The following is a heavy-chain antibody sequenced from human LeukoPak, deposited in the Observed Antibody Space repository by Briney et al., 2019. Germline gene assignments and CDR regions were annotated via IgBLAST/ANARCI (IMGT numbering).Heavy chain of an antibody. V-gene: IGHV1-69*06. CDR3: ARGDYYDSSGYYDAFDI. J-gene: IGHJ3*02. Sequence: GASVKVSCKASGYTFTGYYMHWVRQAPGQGLEWMGGIIPIFGTANYAQKFQGRVTITADKSTSTAYMELSSLRSEDTAVYYCARGDYYDSSGYYDAFDIWGQGTMVTVSS. CDR1: GYTFTGYY. D-gene: IGHD3-22*01. CDR2: IIPIFGTA.